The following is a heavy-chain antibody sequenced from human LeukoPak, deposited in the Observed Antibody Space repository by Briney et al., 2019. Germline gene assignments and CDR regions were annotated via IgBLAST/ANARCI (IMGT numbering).Heavy chain of an antibody. V-gene: IGHV3-7*04. CDR2: RKEDGSAT. D-gene: IGHD1-1*01. Sequence: GGSLRLSCAASGFTFSTYWMTWVRQAPGKGPEWVANRKEDGSATYYVDSVKSRFTTFRDNTKKSLYLQMNSLRAEDTAVYYCARDSPGYLAYDSWGQGTLVTVSS. CDR1: GFTFSTYW. J-gene: IGHJ4*02. CDR3: ARDSPGYLAYDS.